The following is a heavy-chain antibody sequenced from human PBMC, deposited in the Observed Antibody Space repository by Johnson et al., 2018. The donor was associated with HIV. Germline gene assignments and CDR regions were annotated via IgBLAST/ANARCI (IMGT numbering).Heavy chain of an antibody. J-gene: IGHJ3*01. V-gene: IGHV3-20*04. Sequence: MQLVESGGGVVQPGRSLRLSCAASVFTFRSYGMHWVRQAPGKGLEWVSGINYNGGSTGYADSVRDRFSISRDNAKNSLYLQMDSLRAEDTAMYYCARAKDAAYPYDAFDVWGHGTMVIVSA. CDR3: ARAKDAAYPYDAFDV. CDR2: INYNGGST. D-gene: IGHD2-15*01. CDR1: VFTFRSYG.